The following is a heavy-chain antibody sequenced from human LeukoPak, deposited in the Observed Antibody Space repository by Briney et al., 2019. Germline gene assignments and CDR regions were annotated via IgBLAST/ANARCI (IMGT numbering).Heavy chain of an antibody. J-gene: IGHJ4*02. CDR1: GFIFSDYF. CDR3: VRDNWGTDY. CDR2: ITKKRDRYTT. Sequence: GGSLRLSCAASGFIFSDYFMDWVRQAPGKGLEWVGRITKKRDRYTTEHLASVKGRFVISRDDSKNSLFLQMNSLRAEDTAMYYCVRDNWGTDYWGQGTLVTVSS. V-gene: IGHV3-72*01. D-gene: IGHD7-27*01.